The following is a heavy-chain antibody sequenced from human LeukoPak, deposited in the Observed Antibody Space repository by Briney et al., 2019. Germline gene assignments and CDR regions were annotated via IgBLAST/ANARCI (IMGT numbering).Heavy chain of an antibody. CDR3: AKLVVVIAIPYYFDY. J-gene: IGHJ4*02. V-gene: IGHV3-23*01. D-gene: IGHD2-21*01. CDR1: GFTFSSYA. CDR2: ISGSGGST. Sequence: GGSLRLSCAASGFTFSSYAMSWVRQAPGKGLEWVSAISGSGGSTYYADSVKGRFTISRDNSKNTQYLQMNSLRAEDTAVYYCAKLVVVIAIPYYFDYWGQGTLVTVSS.